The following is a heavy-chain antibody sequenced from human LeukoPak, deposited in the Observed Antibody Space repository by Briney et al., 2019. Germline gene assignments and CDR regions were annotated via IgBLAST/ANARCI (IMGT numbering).Heavy chain of an antibody. D-gene: IGHD4-17*01. Sequence: SETLSLTCAVSGVSFDDYYWAWVRQTPGKGLEWIGEINHSGYTNDSPSLKSRVTLSIDTSRKQFSLNLRSVTVADAGTYYCTRMTTGHDYWGQGTLVTVSS. J-gene: IGHJ4*02. V-gene: IGHV4-34*01. CDR2: INHSGYT. CDR3: TRMTTGHDY. CDR1: GVSFDDYY.